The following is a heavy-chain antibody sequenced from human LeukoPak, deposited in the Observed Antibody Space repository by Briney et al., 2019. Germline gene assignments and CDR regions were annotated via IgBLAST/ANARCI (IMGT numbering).Heavy chain of an antibody. CDR3: ARDRRGYYYDSSGYYPGSYYMDV. J-gene: IGHJ6*03. V-gene: IGHV4-4*07. Sequence: SETLSLTCTVSGGSISSYQWSWVRQPAGKGLEWIGLIDTSGSISYNPSLKSRVTISVDESKNDLSLKLTSVTAADTAVYYCARDRRGYYYDSSGYYPGSYYMDVWGRGTTVTVSS. D-gene: IGHD3-22*01. CDR1: GGSISSYQ. CDR2: IDTSGSI.